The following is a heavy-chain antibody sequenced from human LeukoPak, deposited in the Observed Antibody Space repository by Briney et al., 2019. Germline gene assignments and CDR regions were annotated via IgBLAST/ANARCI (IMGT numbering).Heavy chain of an antibody. CDR1: GGSISSGGYY. J-gene: IGHJ4*02. Sequence: SETLSLTCTVSGGSISSGGYYWSWMRQPPGKGLEWIGEVNHSGSTYYNPSLKSRVTISVDRSKNQFSLKLSSVTAADTAVYYCARGLVPEYYFDYWGQGTLVTVSS. CDR2: VNHSGST. D-gene: IGHD1-14*01. CDR3: ARGLVPEYYFDY. V-gene: IGHV4-39*07.